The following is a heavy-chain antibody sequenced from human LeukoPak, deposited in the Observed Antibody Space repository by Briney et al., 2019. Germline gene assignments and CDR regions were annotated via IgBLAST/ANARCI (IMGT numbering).Heavy chain of an antibody. CDR1: GFTFSSYW. V-gene: IGHV3-74*01. CDR2: VNSDGSST. J-gene: IGHJ4*02. CDR3: ARGSTQYSSGWYGLDY. Sequence: GGSLRLSCAASGFTFSSYWMHWVRQAPGKGLVWVSRVNSDGSSTTYADSVKGRFTISRDNAKNTLYLQMNSPRAEDTAVYYCARGSTQYSSGWYGLDYWGQGTLVTVSS. D-gene: IGHD6-19*01.